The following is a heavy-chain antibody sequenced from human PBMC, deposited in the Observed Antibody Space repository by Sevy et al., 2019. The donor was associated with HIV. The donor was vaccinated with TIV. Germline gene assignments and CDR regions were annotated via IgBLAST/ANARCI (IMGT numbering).Heavy chain of an antibody. CDR2: INQDGSEK. D-gene: IGHD6-19*01. CDR3: ARGNDGWDY. V-gene: IGHV3-7*01. CDR1: GFNFNSHW. J-gene: IGHJ4*02. Sequence: GGSLRLSCTASGFNFNSHWMIWVRQAPGKGLEWVANINQDGSEKYYVDSVKGRFTISRDNAKNSLYLQMNSLRGEDTAIHYCARGNDGWDYWGQGTLVTVSS.